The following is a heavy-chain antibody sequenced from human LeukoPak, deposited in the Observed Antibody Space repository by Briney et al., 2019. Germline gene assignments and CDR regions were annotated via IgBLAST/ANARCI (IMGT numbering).Heavy chain of an antibody. CDR3: ARDLYGDYPSYFDY. CDR2: INPNSGGT. CDR1: GYTFTGYY. Sequence: ASVKVSCKASGYTFTGYYMHWVRQAPGQGLEWMGWINPNSGGTNYAQKFQGWVTMTRDTSISTAYMELSRLRSDDTAVYYCARDLYGDYPSYFDYWGQGTLVTVSS. D-gene: IGHD4-17*01. J-gene: IGHJ4*02. V-gene: IGHV1-2*04.